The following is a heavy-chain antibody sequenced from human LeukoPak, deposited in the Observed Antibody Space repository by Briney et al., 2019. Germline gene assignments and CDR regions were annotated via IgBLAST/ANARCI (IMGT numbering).Heavy chain of an antibody. CDR1: GAALSDYF. CDR3: ARSPSTIGWNWGYYFDF. V-gene: IGHV4-4*07. D-gene: IGHD1-7*01. J-gene: IGHJ4*02. CDR2: ISTTGST. Sequence: SETLSLTCTVSGAALSDYFWSWIRQPAGKDLEWIGRISTTGSTYFNPSLQSRVRMSVDSSKTHFSLRLSSVTAADTAVYYCARSPSTIGWNWGYYFDFWGQGHLVTVSS.